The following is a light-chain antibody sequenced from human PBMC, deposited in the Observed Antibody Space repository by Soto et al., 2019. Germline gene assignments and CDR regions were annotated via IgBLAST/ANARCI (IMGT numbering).Light chain of an antibody. CDR2: AAY. Sequence: IQLTQSPSSLSASVGDRVTITCRASQAIGSYLAWYQQKPGKAPKLLIYAAYTLHSGVPSRFSGSGSGTDFTLTISSLQPEDFARYYCQQYNHYSGLTFGGGTKVEIK. V-gene: IGKV1-9*01. J-gene: IGKJ4*01. CDR1: QAIGSY. CDR3: QQYNHYSGLT.